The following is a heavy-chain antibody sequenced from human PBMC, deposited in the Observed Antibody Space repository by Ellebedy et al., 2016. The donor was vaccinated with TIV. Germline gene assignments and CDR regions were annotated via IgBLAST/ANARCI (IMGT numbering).Heavy chain of an antibody. CDR2: IYPGDSDT. CDR3: ARPLSPFDYYSGMDV. V-gene: IGHV5-51*01. J-gene: IGHJ6*02. Sequence: GESLKISCKGSGYSFTSYWIGWVRQMPGKGLEWMGIIYPGDSDTRYSPSFPGQVTISADKSISAAYLQWSSLKASDTAMYYCARPLSPFDYYSGMDVWGQGTTVTVSS. CDR1: GYSFTSYW. D-gene: IGHD3-3*01.